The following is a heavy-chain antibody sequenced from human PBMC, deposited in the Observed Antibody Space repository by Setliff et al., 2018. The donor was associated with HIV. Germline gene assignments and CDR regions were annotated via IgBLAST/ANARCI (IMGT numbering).Heavy chain of an antibody. CDR3: ADPPSGF. V-gene: IGHV3-7*01. CDR1: GFTFSKYW. J-gene: IGHJ4*02. Sequence: GGSLRLSCAATGFTFSKYWMSWVRQAPGKGLEWVASVNPDGSEASSVGSMKGRFTVSRDNAKNSLSLQMNSLRVEDTAIYYCADPPSGFWGQGTLVTVSS. D-gene: IGHD3-10*01. CDR2: VNPDGSEA.